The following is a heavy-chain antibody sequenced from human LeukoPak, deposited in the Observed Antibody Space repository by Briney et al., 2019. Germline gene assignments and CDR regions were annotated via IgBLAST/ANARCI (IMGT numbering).Heavy chain of an antibody. V-gene: IGHV3-20*04. CDR2: INWNGGST. CDR3: ASSSHSKSLIY. Sequence: GGSLRLSCVASGFTFDDYGMSWVRQAPGKGLEWVSGINWNGGSTGYADSVKGRFTISRDNAKNSLHLQMNSQRAEDTALYYCASSSHSKSLIYWGQGTLVTVSS. J-gene: IGHJ4*02. D-gene: IGHD6-6*01. CDR1: GFTFDDYG.